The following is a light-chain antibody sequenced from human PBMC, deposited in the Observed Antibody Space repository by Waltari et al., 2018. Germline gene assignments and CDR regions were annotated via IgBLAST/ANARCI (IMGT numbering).Light chain of an antibody. Sequence: QSALTQPASVSGSPGQSITISCTGTSSDVGGYNSVSWYQQHPGKAPKLLVYDVSNRPSGVSNRFSGSKSGNTASLTISGLQAEDEAYYYCSSYTSSSTLCVFGTGTEVTVL. V-gene: IGLV2-14*03. J-gene: IGLJ1*01. CDR3: SSYTSSSTLCV. CDR2: DVS. CDR1: SSDVGGYNS.